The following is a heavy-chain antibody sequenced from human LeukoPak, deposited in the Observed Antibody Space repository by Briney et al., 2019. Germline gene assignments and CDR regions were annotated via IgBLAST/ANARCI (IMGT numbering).Heavy chain of an antibody. D-gene: IGHD2-2*01. CDR2: ISASGAST. Sequence: GGSLRLSCAASGFTFSLYAMSWVRQAPGKGLEWVSAISASGASTYYADSVKGRFTISRDNSKNTLYLQMNSLRADDTAVYYCAKSGRTSCSTSCYYFDYWGQGTLVTVSS. V-gene: IGHV3-23*01. CDR3: AKSGRTSCSTSCYYFDY. J-gene: IGHJ4*02. CDR1: GFTFSLYA.